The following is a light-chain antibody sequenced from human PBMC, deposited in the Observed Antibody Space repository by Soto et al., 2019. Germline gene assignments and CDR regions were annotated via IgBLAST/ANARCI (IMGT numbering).Light chain of an antibody. CDR1: QSISSY. V-gene: IGKV1-39*01. CDR2: AAS. Sequence: DIQMPQSPSSLSASVGDRVTITCRASQSISSYLNWYQQKPGKAPKLLIYAASSLQSGVPSRFSGSGSGTDFTLTISSLQPEDFAVYYCQQYGGSPPETFGQGTKVDIK. J-gene: IGKJ1*01. CDR3: QQYGGSPPET.